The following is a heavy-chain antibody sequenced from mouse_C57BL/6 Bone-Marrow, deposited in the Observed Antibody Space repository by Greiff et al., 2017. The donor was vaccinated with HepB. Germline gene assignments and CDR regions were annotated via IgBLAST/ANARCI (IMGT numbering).Heavy chain of an antibody. CDR3: ARREIYYGNYFFDY. CDR1: GYTFTSYW. CDR2: IYPGSGST. D-gene: IGHD2-1*01. V-gene: IGHV1-55*01. Sequence: QVQLQQPGAELVKPGASVKMSCKASGYTFTSYWITWVKQRPGQGLEWIGDIYPGSGSTNSNEKFKSKATLTVATSSSTAYMQLSSLTSEDSAVYYCARREIYYGNYFFDYWGQGTTLTVSS. J-gene: IGHJ2*01.